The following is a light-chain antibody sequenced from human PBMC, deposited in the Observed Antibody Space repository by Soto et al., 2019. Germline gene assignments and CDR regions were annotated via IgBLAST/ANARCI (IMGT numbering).Light chain of an antibody. CDR3: QQYTDWPLT. V-gene: IGKV3-20*01. Sequence: EVVMTQSPATLSVSPGERATLSCRASQSVTSNYLAWYQQKPGQAPRLLIYGVSSRATGVPDRFSGSGSGTDFTVTISRLEPEDFAVYYCQQYTDWPLTFGQGTKVEVK. CDR1: QSVTSNY. CDR2: GVS. J-gene: IGKJ1*01.